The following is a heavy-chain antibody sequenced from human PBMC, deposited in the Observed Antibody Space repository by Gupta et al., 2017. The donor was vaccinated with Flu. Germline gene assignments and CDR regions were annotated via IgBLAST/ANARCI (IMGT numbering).Heavy chain of an antibody. CDR2: LSGVGYIS. CDR1: G. V-gene: IGHV3-23*01. CDR3: ARGDEGVTMIVVSCFDP. D-gene: IGHD3-22*01. Sequence: GMIWVRHSPGKGLEWGAGLSGVGYISNNGQSRRGRFTISRVNSKIKVYRQMDSLRADDTAVYYCARGDEGVTMIVVSCFDPWGQGTLVSVSS. J-gene: IGHJ5*02.